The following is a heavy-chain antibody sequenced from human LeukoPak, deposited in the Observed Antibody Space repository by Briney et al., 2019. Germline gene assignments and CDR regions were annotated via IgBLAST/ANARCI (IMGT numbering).Heavy chain of an antibody. D-gene: IGHD2-2*01. CDR2: ISSRSSYI. V-gene: IGHV3-21*01. CDR1: GFTFSSYS. Sequence: PGGSLRLSCGASGFTFSSYSMNWVRQAPRKGLEWVSSISSRSSYIYYADSVKGRFTISRDNAKNSLYLQMNSLRAEDTAVYYCARAREWCSSTSCYDDAFDIWGQGTMVTVSS. CDR3: ARAREWCSSTSCYDDAFDI. J-gene: IGHJ3*02.